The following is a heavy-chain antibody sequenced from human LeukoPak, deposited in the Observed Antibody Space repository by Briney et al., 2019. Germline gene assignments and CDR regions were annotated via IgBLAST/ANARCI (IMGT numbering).Heavy chain of an antibody. V-gene: IGHV3-48*03. Sequence: GGSLRLSCAASGFTFSSYEMNWVRQAPGKGLEWVSYISSSGSTIYYADSVKGRFTISRDNAKNSLYLQMNSLRAEDTAVYYCARDLLWFGELFRDGMDVWGQGTTVTVSS. CDR1: GFTFSSYE. CDR3: ARDLLWFGELFRDGMDV. D-gene: IGHD3-10*01. J-gene: IGHJ6*02. CDR2: ISSSGSTI.